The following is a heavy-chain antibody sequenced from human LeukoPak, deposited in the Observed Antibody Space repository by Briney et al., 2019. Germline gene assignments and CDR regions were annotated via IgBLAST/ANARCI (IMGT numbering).Heavy chain of an antibody. CDR2: IKPDGSAK. V-gene: IGHV3-7*03. Sequence: GGSLRLSCAASGFTFNSYWMTWFRQAPGQGLEWVANIKPDGSAKYCVDSVKGRFTISRDNSKNTLYLQMNSLRAEDTAVYYCAKDSSGWYPFPGQSYYFDYWGQGTLVTVSS. CDR1: GFTFNSYW. J-gene: IGHJ4*02. CDR3: AKDSSGWYPFPGQSYYFDY. D-gene: IGHD6-19*01.